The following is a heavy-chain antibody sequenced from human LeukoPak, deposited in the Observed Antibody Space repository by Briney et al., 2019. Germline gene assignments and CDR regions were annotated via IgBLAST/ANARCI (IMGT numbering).Heavy chain of an antibody. Sequence: PGGSLRLSCAASGFTFNSYGMHWVRQAPGKGLQWVAFIRYDGSNKYYTDFVKGRFTISRDNSKNTLYLQMNSLRAEDTAVYYCARDLRITMVRGGVSGGGYWGQGTLVTVSS. CDR2: IRYDGSNK. J-gene: IGHJ4*02. D-gene: IGHD3-10*01. V-gene: IGHV3-30*02. CDR1: GFTFNSYG. CDR3: ARDLRITMVRGGVSGGGY.